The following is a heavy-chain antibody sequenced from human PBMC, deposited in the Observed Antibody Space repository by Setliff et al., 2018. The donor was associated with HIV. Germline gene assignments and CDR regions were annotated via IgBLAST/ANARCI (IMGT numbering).Heavy chain of an antibody. CDR3: SPQWPVGY. CDR1: GLTISNFD. CDR2: ITSSGSIT. D-gene: IGHD6-19*01. Sequence: GGSLRLSCTASGLTISNFDMNWVRQAPGKGLEWVSYITSSGSITYYADSVKGRFTVSRDSAQSSLYLQMNSLRVEDTAVYYCSPQWPVGYWGQGTLVTVSS. J-gene: IGHJ4*02. V-gene: IGHV3-48*03.